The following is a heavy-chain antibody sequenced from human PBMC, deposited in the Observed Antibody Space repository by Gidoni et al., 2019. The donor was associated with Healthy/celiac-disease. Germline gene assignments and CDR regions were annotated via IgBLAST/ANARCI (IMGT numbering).Heavy chain of an antibody. J-gene: IGHJ3*02. D-gene: IGHD6-13*01. Sequence: QVQLVESGGGVVQPGRSLRLSCAASGFTFSSYAMHWVRQAPGKGLEWVAVISYDGSNKYYADSVKGRFTISRDNSKNTLYLQMNSLRAEDTAVYYCAREASPYSSSWSDAFDIWGQGTMVTVSS. CDR1: GFTFSSYA. CDR3: AREASPYSSSWSDAFDI. CDR2: ISYDGSNK. V-gene: IGHV3-30-3*01.